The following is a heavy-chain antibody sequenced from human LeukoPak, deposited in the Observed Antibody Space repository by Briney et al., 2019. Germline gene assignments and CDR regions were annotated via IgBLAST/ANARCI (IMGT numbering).Heavy chain of an antibody. CDR1: GYSFTTYW. D-gene: IGHD2-2*01. Sequence: GAALKISCKGFGYSFTTYWIGWVRQMPGKGLEWMGIIYPGDSDTKYSPSFRGQVTISADKSISTAYLQWSSLKASDTAMYYCARSCTSTNCYLTDAFDIWGQGTMVTVSS. CDR2: IYPGDSDT. CDR3: ARSCTSTNCYLTDAFDI. J-gene: IGHJ3*02. V-gene: IGHV5-51*01.